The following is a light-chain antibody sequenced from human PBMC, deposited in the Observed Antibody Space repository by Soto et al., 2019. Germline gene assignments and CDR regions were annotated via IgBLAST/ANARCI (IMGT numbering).Light chain of an antibody. Sequence: EIVLTQSPATLSVSPVGRATLSCRASQSLSDTLAWYQQKPGQAPRLLIYGASTRATGIPARFSGSGSGTDFTLTISSLEPEDSAVYYCQQRNVWPPVTFGQGTRL. CDR2: GAS. J-gene: IGKJ5*01. V-gene: IGKV3-11*01. CDR1: QSLSDT. CDR3: QQRNVWPPVT.